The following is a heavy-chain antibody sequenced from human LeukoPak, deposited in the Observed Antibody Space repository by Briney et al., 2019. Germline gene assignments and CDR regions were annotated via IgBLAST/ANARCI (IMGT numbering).Heavy chain of an antibody. Sequence: GGSLRLSCAASGLTFNNAWMNWVRQAPGKGLEWVGRIKSKTDGETTGYAAFVRGRFTISRDDSKNTLYLQMNSLKAEDTAVYYCTGWKNYWGQGTLVTVSS. D-gene: IGHD1-1*01. CDR3: TGWKNY. CDR1: GLTFNNAW. CDR2: IKSKTDGETT. J-gene: IGHJ4*02. V-gene: IGHV3-15*07.